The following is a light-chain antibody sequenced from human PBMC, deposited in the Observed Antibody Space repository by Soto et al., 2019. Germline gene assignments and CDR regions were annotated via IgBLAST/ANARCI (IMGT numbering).Light chain of an antibody. CDR2: DAS. CDR1: LSFSSR. J-gene: IGKJ1*01. Sequence: DIQITQSPSTLSASVGDRVTITCRASLSFSSRLAWYQQKPGKAPKLLIYDASSLETGVPSRFSGSGSGTEFSLTISSLQPDDFASYFCQQYDSYPWTFGQGTKVEIK. V-gene: IGKV1-5*01. CDR3: QQYDSYPWT.